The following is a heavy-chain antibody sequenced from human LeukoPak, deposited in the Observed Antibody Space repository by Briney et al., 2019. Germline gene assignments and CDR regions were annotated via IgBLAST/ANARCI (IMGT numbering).Heavy chain of an antibody. CDR2: INPSGGST. CDR3: ARDYAQVHGITMIVVQDDAFDI. CDR1: GYTFTSYY. Sequence: ASVKVSCKASGYTFTSYYMHWVRQAPGQGLEWMGIINPSGGSTSYAQKFQGRVTMTRDTSTSIVYMELSSLRSEDTAVYYCARDYAQVHGITMIVVQDDAFDIWGQGTMVTVSS. V-gene: IGHV1-46*01. J-gene: IGHJ3*02. D-gene: IGHD3-22*01.